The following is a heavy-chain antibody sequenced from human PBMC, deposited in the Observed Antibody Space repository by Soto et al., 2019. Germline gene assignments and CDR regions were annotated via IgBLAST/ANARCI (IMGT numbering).Heavy chain of an antibody. J-gene: IGHJ4*02. D-gene: IGHD3-3*01. CDR3: ARDFAYFDS. CDR2: VYHTGRT. V-gene: IGHV4-61*08. CDR1: GGSISSGDYY. Sequence: PSETLSLTCTVSGGSISSGDYYWSWIRHPPGKGLEWIGYVYHTGRTSYNPSLKSRVSISMDTSKNQFSLNLDSVTAADTAVYFCARDFAYFDSWGQGTLVTVSS.